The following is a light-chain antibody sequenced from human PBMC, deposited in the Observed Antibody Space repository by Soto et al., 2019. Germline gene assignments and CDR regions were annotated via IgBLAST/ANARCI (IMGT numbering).Light chain of an antibody. CDR1: QSISSW. CDR3: QQYETFSGT. Sequence: DIQMTQSPSTLPATVGDRVTITRRASQSISSWLAWYQQKPGEAPKILIYDASALQRGVPSRFRGSRSGTKCTLALARLQPDDFETYYCQQYETFSGTFGPGTKVDIK. J-gene: IGKJ1*01. V-gene: IGKV1-5*01. CDR2: DAS.